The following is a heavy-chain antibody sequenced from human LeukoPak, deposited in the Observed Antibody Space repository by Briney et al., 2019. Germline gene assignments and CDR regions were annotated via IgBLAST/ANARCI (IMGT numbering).Heavy chain of an antibody. D-gene: IGHD3-22*01. CDR1: GFTFSSYC. CDR3: AKELYDISPDY. Sequence: GGSRRPSCAASGFTFSSYCLHWVRQPPGNGLEWVAVISYDGSNKYYADSVKGRFTISRVNSKNTLYLQMNSLRAEDTAVYYCAKELYDISPDYWGQGTLVTVSS. J-gene: IGHJ4*02. V-gene: IGHV3-30*18. CDR2: ISYDGSNK.